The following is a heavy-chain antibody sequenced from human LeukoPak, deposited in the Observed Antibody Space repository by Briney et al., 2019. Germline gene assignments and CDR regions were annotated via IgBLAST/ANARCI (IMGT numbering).Heavy chain of an antibody. V-gene: IGHV3-30*02. Sequence: GGSLRLSCAASGFTFSSYGMHWVRQAPGKGLEWVAFIRYDGSNKYYADSVKGRFTISRDNSKNTLYLQMNSLRAEDTAVYYCASTSRAVAVAGYYFHYWGQGTLVTASS. CDR3: ASTSRAVAVAGYYFHY. D-gene: IGHD6-19*01. CDR2: IRYDGSNK. CDR1: GFTFSSYG. J-gene: IGHJ4*02.